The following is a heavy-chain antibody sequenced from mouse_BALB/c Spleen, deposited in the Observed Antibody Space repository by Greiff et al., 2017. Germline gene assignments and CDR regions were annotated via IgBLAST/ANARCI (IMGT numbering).Heavy chain of an antibody. Sequence: QVQLQQSGAELVRPGSSVKISCKASGYAFSSYCMNWVKQRPGQGLEWIGQIYPGDGDTNYNGKFKGKATLTADKSSSTAYMQLSSLTSEDSAVYFCARWGFGYDVWFAYWGQGTLVTVSA. J-gene: IGHJ3*01. V-gene: IGHV1-80*01. CDR3: ARWGFGYDVWFAY. D-gene: IGHD2-14*01. CDR2: IYPGDGDT. CDR1: GYAFSSYC.